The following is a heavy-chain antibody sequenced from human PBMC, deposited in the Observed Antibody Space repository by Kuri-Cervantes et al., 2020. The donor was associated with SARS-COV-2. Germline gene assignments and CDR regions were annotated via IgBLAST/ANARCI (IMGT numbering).Heavy chain of an antibody. D-gene: IGHD2-21*02. J-gene: IGHJ4*02. CDR2: ISYDGSNK. V-gene: IGHV3-30*18. CDR1: GFTFSSYG. CDR3: AKDCGGDCYLDY. Sequence: LSLTCAASGFTFSSYGMHWVRQAPGKGLEWVAVISYDGSNKYYADSVKGRFTISRDNSKNTLYLQMNSLRAEDTAVYYRAKDCGGDCYLDYWGQGTLVTVPS.